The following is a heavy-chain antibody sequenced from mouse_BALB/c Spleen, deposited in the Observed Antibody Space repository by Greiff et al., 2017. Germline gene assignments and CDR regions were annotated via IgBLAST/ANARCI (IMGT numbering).Heavy chain of an antibody. V-gene: IGHV14-4*02. D-gene: IGHD4-1*01. CDR2: IDPENGDT. CDR1: GFNIKDYY. CDR3: NVTWDYFDY. J-gene: IGHJ2*01. Sequence: EVQLQQSGAELVRSGASVKLSCTASGFNIKDYYMHWVKQRPEQGLEWIGWIDPENGDTEYAPKFQGKATMTADTSSNTAYLQLSSLTSEDTAVYYCNVTWDYFDYWGQGTTLTVSS.